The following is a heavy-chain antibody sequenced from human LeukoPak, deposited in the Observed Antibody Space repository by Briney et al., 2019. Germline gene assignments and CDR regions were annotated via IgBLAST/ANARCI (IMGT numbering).Heavy chain of an antibody. V-gene: IGHV4-39*01. D-gene: IGHD3-10*01. CDR1: GGSISSSSYY. Sequence: PSETLSLTCTVSGGSISSSSYYWGWIRQPPGKGLEWIGSIYYSGSTYYNPSLKSRVTISVDTSKNQFSLKLSSVTAADTAVYYCARLMVRGVIARRVYGMDVWSQGTTVTVSS. CDR3: ARLMVRGVIARRVYGMDV. CDR2: IYYSGST. J-gene: IGHJ6*02.